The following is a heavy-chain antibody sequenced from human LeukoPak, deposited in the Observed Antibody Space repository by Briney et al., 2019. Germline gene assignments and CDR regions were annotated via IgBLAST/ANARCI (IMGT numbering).Heavy chain of an antibody. CDR2: IRSKANSYAT. D-gene: IGHD2-2*01. Sequence: PGGSLRLSCAASGFTFSGSAMHWVRQASGKGLEWVGRIRSKANSYATAYAASVKGRFTISRDDSKNTAYLQMNSLKTEDTAVYYCTRPSVYCSSTSCYEGKDYYFDYWGQGTLVTVSS. V-gene: IGHV3-73*01. CDR1: GFTFSGSA. J-gene: IGHJ4*02. CDR3: TRPSVYCSSTSCYEGKDYYFDY.